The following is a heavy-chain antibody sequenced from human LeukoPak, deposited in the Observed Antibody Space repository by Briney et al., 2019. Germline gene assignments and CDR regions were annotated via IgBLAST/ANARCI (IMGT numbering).Heavy chain of an antibody. CDR3: VRGYSFGPHGMDV. CDR1: GFPFSSYA. J-gene: IGHJ6*02. V-gene: IGHV3-64D*09. Sequence: PGVSLRLSCSASGFPFSSYAMHWVRQAPGKGLEYVSAISDSGGSTYYADSVKGRFTISRDNSKNTLYLQMSSLRAEDTAVYFCVRGYSFGPHGMDVWGQGTTVTVSS. CDR2: ISDSGGST. D-gene: IGHD2-15*01.